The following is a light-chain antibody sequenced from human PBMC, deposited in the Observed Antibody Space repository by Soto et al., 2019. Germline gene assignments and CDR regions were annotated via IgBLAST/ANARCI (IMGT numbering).Light chain of an antibody. J-gene: IGKJ1*01. V-gene: IGKV3-11*01. CDR2: DAS. CDR1: QSVSSN. Sequence: IVFTQSSSPPSLSPRVRATPSCRATQSVSSNLAWYQQKPGQAPRLLIYDASNRATGIPARFSGSGSGTDFTLTISSLEPEDFAVYYCQQRSNWPWTFGQGTKVDIK. CDR3: QQRSNWPWT.